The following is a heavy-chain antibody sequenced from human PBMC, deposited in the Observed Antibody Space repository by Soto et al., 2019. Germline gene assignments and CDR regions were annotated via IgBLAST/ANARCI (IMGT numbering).Heavy chain of an antibody. J-gene: IGHJ6*02. CDR2: IIPIFGTE. Sequence: QVQLVQSGAEVKKPGSSVKVSCKVSGGTFSSHSINWVRQAPGQGPEWMGGIIPIFGTENYAQKFQGRVTITADESTSTAYMELSSLTSEDTALYYCSTSVYCSTTRCYYYYGLDVWGQGTTVIDSS. V-gene: IGHV1-69*01. CDR3: STSVYCSTTRCYYYYGLDV. D-gene: IGHD2-2*01. CDR1: GGTFSSHS.